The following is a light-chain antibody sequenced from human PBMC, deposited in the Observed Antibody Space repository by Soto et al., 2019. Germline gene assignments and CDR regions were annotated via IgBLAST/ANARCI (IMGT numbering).Light chain of an antibody. V-gene: IGKV3-15*01. Sequence: EIVMTQSPATLSVSPGERATLSCRASQSVSSNLAWYQQKPGQAPRLLIYGTSTRATGIPARFSGSGSGTEFTLTSSSLQYEDFAVYYCQQYNNCPLTFGQGTKVEIK. CDR3: QQYNNCPLT. J-gene: IGKJ1*01. CDR1: QSVSSN. CDR2: GTS.